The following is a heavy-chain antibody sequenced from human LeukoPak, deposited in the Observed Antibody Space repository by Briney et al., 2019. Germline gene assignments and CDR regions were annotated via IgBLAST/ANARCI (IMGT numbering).Heavy chain of an antibody. J-gene: IGHJ4*02. CDR3: ARGRPPNYDILTGLDFDY. CDR1: GGSFSGYY. CDR2: INHSGST. D-gene: IGHD3-9*01. V-gene: IGHV4-34*01. Sequence: ASETLSLTCAVYGGSFSGYYWSWIRQPPGKGLEWIGEINHSGSTNYNPSLKSRVTISVDTSKNQFSLKLSSVTAADTAVYYCARGRPPNYDILTGLDFDYWGQGTLVTVSS.